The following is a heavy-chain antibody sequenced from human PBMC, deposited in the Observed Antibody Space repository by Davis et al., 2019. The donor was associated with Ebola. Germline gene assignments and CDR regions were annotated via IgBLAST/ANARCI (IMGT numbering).Heavy chain of an antibody. CDR1: GDSIRRGVHS. Sequence: SETLSLTCAVSGDSIRRGVHSWSWIRQPPGKGLEWIGYIYDTLNDVGVSSYNPSLESRVTMLVDRSKNQFSLKLSSGTAADTAVYYCARRYGTALDFWGQGNLVTVSS. J-gene: IGHJ4*02. D-gene: IGHD2-21*02. CDR3: ARRYGTALDF. CDR2: IYDTLNDVGVS. V-gene: IGHV4-30-2*01.